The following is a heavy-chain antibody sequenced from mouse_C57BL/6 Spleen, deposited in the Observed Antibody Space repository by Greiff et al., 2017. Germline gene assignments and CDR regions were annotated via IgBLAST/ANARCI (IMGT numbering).Heavy chain of an antibody. Sequence: EVKLVESGGGLVKPGGSLKLSCAASGFTFSSYAMSWVRQTPEKRLEWVATISDGGSYTYSPDNVKGRFTISRDNAKNNLYLQMRHLKSEDTAMFYCAKDLGTTVVDWYFDVWGTGTTVTVSS. CDR2: ISDGGSYT. CDR3: AKDLGTTVVDWYFDV. CDR1: GFTFSSYA. V-gene: IGHV5-4*01. J-gene: IGHJ1*03. D-gene: IGHD1-1*01.